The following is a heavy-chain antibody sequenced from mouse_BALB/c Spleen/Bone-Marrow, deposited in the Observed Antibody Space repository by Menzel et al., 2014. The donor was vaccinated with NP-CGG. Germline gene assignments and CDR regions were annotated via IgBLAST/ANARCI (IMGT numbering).Heavy chain of an antibody. Sequence: VQLQQSGPELVKPGTSVKMSCKASGYPFTDYYMMWVRQSHGKSLEWIGHINPNTDGTFYNQKFKGKATLTVDKSSSTAYMQLNSLTSEDSAVYYCARSRYFDNWGQGTTLTVSS. CDR2: INPNTDGT. D-gene: IGHD3-3*01. J-gene: IGHJ2*01. CDR3: ARSRYFDN. V-gene: IGHV1-26*01. CDR1: GYPFTDYY.